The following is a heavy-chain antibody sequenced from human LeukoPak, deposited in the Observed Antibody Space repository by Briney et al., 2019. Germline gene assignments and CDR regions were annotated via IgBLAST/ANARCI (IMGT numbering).Heavy chain of an antibody. CDR3: ARRAYYYDSSGSDLGAFDI. CDR1: GYSFTSYW. D-gene: IGHD3-22*01. J-gene: IGHJ3*02. CDR2: IYPGDSDT. V-gene: IGHV5-51*01. Sequence: GESLKISCKGSGYSFTSYWIGWVRQMPGKGLEWMGIIYPGDSDTRYNPSFQGQVTISADKSISTAYLQWSSLKASDTAMYYCARRAYYYDSSGSDLGAFDIWGQGTMVTVSS.